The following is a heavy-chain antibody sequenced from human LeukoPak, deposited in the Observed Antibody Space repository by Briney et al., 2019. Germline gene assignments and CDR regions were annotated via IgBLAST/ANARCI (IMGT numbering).Heavy chain of an antibody. V-gene: IGHV3-74*01. Sequence: GGSLRLSCAASGFTFSSYWMHWVRQAPGKGLEWVSRICNDGSSTNYADSVKGRFSISRDNAQTSLYLQMNSLRAEDTAVYYCARASDPWLQLTWGQGTLVTVSS. CDR1: GFTFSSYW. J-gene: IGHJ5*02. CDR2: ICNDGSST. CDR3: ARASDPWLQLT. D-gene: IGHD5-24*01.